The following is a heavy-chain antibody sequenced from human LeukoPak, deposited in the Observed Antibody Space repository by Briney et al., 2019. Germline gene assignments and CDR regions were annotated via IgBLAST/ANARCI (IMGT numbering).Heavy chain of an antibody. CDR2: ISYDGSNK. V-gene: IGHV3-30*18. Sequence: GGSLSLSCAASGFTFSSYGMHWVRQAPGKGLEWVAVISYDGSNKYYADSVKGRFTISRDNSKNTLYLQMNSLRAEDTAVYYCAKSLRIGAAAAGLYFDYWGQGTLVTVSS. J-gene: IGHJ4*02. D-gene: IGHD6-13*01. CDR1: GFTFSSYG. CDR3: AKSLRIGAAAAGLYFDY.